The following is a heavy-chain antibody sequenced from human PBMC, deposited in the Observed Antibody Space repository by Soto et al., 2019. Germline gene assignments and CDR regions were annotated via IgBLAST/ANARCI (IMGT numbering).Heavy chain of an antibody. CDR3: ARARLRAVYAFDI. CDR1: GGSVSSGAYY. D-gene: IGHD5-12*01. Sequence: QVQLKESAAGLVKASQTLSLTCTVSGGSVSSGAYYGTWIRQRPWKGLEWIGYIYYSGSTYYSPALKSRLSISLDTSKNQFSLRLSSVTAADTAMYYCARARLRAVYAFDIWGQGTMVTVSS. J-gene: IGHJ3*02. CDR2: IYYSGST. V-gene: IGHV4-31*03.